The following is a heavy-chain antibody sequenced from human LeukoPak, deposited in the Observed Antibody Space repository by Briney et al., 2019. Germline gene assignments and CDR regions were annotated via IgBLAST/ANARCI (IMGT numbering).Heavy chain of an antibody. D-gene: IGHD3-3*01. CDR3: ARDRNTDFWSGYYTNYFDY. V-gene: IGHV3-48*03. Sequence: GGSLRLSCAASGFTFSSYEMNWVRQAPGKGLEWVSYISSSGSTIYYADSVKGRFTISRDNAKNSLYLQMNSLRAEDTAVYYCARDRNTDFWSGYYTNYFDYWGQGTLVTVSS. CDR2: ISSSGSTI. J-gene: IGHJ4*02. CDR1: GFTFSSYE.